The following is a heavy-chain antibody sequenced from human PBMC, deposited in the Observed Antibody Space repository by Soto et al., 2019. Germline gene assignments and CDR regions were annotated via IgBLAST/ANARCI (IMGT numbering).Heavy chain of an antibody. CDR2: INHSGST. J-gene: IGHJ4*02. CDR3: ARAHGDSSSLTPQYYFDY. D-gene: IGHD6-13*01. V-gene: IGHV4-34*01. CDR1: GGSFSGYY. Sequence: SETLSLTCAVYGGSFSGYYWSWIRQPPGKGLEWIGEINHSGSTNYNPSLKSRVTISVDTSKNQFSLKLSSVTAADTAVYYCARAHGDSSSLTPQYYFDYWGQGTLVTVSS.